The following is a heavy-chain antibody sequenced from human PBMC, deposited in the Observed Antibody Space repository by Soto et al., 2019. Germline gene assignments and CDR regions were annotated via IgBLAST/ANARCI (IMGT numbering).Heavy chain of an antibody. Sequence: ASVKVSCKASGYTFTNYAMHWVRQAPGQRLEWMGWINAGNGNTNYSQKLQGRVTMTTDTSTSTAYMELRSLRSDDTAVYYCARDAPPPGYWGQGTLVTVSS. J-gene: IGHJ4*02. CDR1: GYTFTNYA. V-gene: IGHV1-3*01. CDR3: ARDAPPPGY. CDR2: INAGNGNT.